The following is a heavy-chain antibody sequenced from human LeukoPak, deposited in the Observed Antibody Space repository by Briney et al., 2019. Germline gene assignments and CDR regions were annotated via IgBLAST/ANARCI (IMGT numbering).Heavy chain of an antibody. D-gene: IGHD3-3*01. J-gene: IGHJ4*02. Sequence: PSETLSLTCTVSGGSISSSSYYWGWIRQPPGKGLEWIGSIYYSGSTYYNPSLKSRVTISVDTSKNQFSLKLSSVTAADTAVYYCARFLNLGKGGLDYWGQGTLVTVSS. V-gene: IGHV4-39*01. CDR3: ARFLNLGKGGLDY. CDR2: IYYSGST. CDR1: GGSISSSSYY.